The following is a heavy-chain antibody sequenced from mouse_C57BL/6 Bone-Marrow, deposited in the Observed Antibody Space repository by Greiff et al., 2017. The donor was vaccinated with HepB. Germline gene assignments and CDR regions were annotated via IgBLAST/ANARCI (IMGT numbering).Heavy chain of an antibody. CDR3: ARGGLYAMDY. J-gene: IGHJ4*01. CDR1: GFTFSDYG. CDR2: ISSGSSTI. Sequence: EVKVVESGGGLVKPGGSLKLSCAASGFTFSDYGMHWVRQAPEKGLEWVAYISSGSSTIYYADTVKGRFTISRDNAKNTLFLQMTSLRSEDTAMYYCARGGLYAMDYWGQGTSVTVSS. V-gene: IGHV5-17*01.